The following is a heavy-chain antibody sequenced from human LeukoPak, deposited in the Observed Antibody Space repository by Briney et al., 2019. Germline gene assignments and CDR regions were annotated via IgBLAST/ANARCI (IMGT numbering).Heavy chain of an antibody. CDR1: GGSISSSSYY. CDR3: ARKLGTDFDY. J-gene: IGHJ4*02. CDR2: IYYSGST. Sequence: SETLSLTCTVSGGSISSSSYYWGWIRQPPGKGLEWIGSIYYSGSTYYNPSLKSRVTISVDTSKNQFSLKLSSVTAADTAVYYCARKLGTDFDYWGQGTLVTVSS. D-gene: IGHD1-7*01. V-gene: IGHV4-39*01.